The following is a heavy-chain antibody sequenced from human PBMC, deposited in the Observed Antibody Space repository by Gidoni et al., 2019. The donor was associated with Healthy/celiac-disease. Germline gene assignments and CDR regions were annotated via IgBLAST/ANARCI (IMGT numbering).Heavy chain of an antibody. Sequence: QVQLQESGPGLVKPSETLSLTCTVSGGSISSYYWSWIRQPPGKGLGWIGYIYYSGSTNYNPALKSRVTISVDTSKNQFSLKLSSVTAADTAVYYCARVARLRHAFDIWGQGTMVTVSS. V-gene: IGHV4-59*01. CDR3: ARVARLRHAFDI. CDR2: IYYSGST. CDR1: GGSISSYY. J-gene: IGHJ3*02.